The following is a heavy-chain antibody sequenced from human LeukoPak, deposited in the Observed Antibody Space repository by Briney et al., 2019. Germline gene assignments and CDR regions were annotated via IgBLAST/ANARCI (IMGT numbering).Heavy chain of an antibody. CDR3: ARRGLTSIFGFEFSGGWFDL. J-gene: IGHJ5*02. D-gene: IGHD3-3*01. V-gene: IGHV4-39*01. Sequence: PSETLSLTCNVSGGSISSKNYYWGWIRQPPGKGLEWIGSIYYSGATYYNPSLKSRVTISVDTPKNQFSLRLNSVTAAHTAVFYCARRGLTSIFGFEFSGGWFDLWGQGILVTVSS. CDR1: GGSISSKNYY. CDR2: IYYSGAT.